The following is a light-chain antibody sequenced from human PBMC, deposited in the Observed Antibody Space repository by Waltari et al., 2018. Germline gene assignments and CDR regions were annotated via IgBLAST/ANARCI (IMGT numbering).Light chain of an antibody. Sequence: QSALTQPRSVSGSPGQSVTISCPGTSSDVGGYNYVSWYKQHPGKAPKRMIYDVSKRPSVVPDAFSGSKAGNTASLTISGLQAEDEADYYCCSYAGSYTVVFGSGTKVTVL. V-gene: IGLV2-11*01. CDR1: SSDVGGYNY. CDR2: DVS. J-gene: IGLJ1*01. CDR3: CSYAGSYTVV.